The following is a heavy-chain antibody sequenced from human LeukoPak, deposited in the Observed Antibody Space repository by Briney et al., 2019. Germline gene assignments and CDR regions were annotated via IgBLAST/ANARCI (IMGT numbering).Heavy chain of an antibody. V-gene: IGHV3-66*01. J-gene: IGHJ3*02. CDR2: IYSGGST. CDR3: AREVRVTDAFDI. D-gene: IGHD3-10*01. CDR1: GFSFSSYA. Sequence: GGSLRLSCAASGFSFSSYAMSWVRQAPGKGLEWVSVIYSGGSTYYADSVKGRFTISRDNSKNTLYLQMNSLRAEDTAVYYCAREVRVTDAFDIWGQGTMVTVSS.